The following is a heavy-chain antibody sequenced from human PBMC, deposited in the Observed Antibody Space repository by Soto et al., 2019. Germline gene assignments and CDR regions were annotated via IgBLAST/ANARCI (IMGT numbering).Heavy chain of an antibody. Sequence: SQTLSLTCAVSGYSISSGYYWGWLRQPPGKGLEWIGSIYRGGSTYYNPSLNSRVTLSIDMTNNHVSLILNSVTAADTAVYYCARVGPWVPYYYDSSPYTFENWFDPWGQGTLVTVSS. J-gene: IGHJ5*02. CDR3: ARVGPWVPYYYDSSPYTFENWFDP. CDR1: GYSISSGYY. D-gene: IGHD3-22*01. V-gene: IGHV4-38-2*01. CDR2: IYRGGST.